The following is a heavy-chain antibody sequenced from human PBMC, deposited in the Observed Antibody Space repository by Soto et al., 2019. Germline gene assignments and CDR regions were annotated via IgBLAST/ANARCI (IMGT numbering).Heavy chain of an antibody. J-gene: IGHJ6*01. CDR2: IYHSGST. D-gene: IGHD3-10*01. Sequence: PSETLSLTCAVSGGSISSGGYSWSWIRQPPGKGLEWIGYIYHSGSTYYNPSLKSRVTISVDRSKNQFSLKLSSVTAADTAVYYCARARDDYYGSGSPNSAYYYGMDVWGQGTTVTGSS. CDR3: ARARDDYYGSGSPNSAYYYGMDV. CDR1: GGSISSGGYS. V-gene: IGHV4-30-2*01.